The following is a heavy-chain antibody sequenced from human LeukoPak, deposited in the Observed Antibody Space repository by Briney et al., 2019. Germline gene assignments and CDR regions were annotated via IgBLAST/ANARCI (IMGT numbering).Heavy chain of an antibody. Sequence: PGRSLRLSCAASGFTFSSYAMHWVRQAPGKGLEWVAVISYDGSNKYYADSVKGRFTISRDNSKNTLYLQMNSLRAEDTAVYYCAREGYSGYVWGQGTLVTVSS. D-gene: IGHD5-12*01. CDR3: AREGYSGYV. V-gene: IGHV3-30-3*01. J-gene: IGHJ4*02. CDR1: GFTFSSYA. CDR2: ISYDGSNK.